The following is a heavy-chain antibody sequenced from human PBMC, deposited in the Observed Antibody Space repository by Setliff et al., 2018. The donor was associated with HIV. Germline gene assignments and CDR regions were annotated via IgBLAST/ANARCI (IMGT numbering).Heavy chain of an antibody. J-gene: IGHJ3*02. CDR2: ISAYNGNT. V-gene: IGHV1-18*01. CDR3: ARDSSDNFWSAYYNIGGGASEI. D-gene: IGHD3-3*01. Sequence: GASVTVSCKASGYTFTDYGVFWVRQAPGQGLEWMGWISAYNGNTNYAQKFQGRVSMTTDTSTSTAYMELRTLRSDDTAVYYCARDSSDNFWSAYYNIGGGASEIWGQGTMVTVSS. CDR1: GYTFTDYG.